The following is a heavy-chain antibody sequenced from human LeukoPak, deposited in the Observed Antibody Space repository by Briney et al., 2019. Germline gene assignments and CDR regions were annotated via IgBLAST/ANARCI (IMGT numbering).Heavy chain of an antibody. CDR3: ARVSETITMVRGVIFWFDP. CDR2: IIPILGIA. J-gene: IGHJ5*02. CDR1: GGTFSSYA. V-gene: IGHV1-69*04. Sequence: ASVKVSCKASGGTFSSYAISWVRQAPGQGLEWMGRIIPILGIANYAQKFQGRVTITADKSTSTAYMELSSLRSEDTAVYYCARVSETITMVRGVIFWFDPWDQGTLVTVSS. D-gene: IGHD3-10*01.